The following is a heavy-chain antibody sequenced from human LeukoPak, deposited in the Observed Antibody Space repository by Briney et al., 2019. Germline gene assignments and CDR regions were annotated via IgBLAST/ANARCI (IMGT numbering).Heavy chain of an antibody. CDR3: ARVGQGYYDSSGYSSFDY. Sequence: GASVKVSCKASGYTFTSYGISWVRQAPGQGLEWMGWISAYNGNTNYAQKLQGRVTTTTDTSTSTAYMELRSLRSDDTAVYYCARVGQGYYDSSGYSSFDYWGQGTLVTVSS. CDR2: ISAYNGNT. J-gene: IGHJ4*02. V-gene: IGHV1-18*01. D-gene: IGHD3-22*01. CDR1: GYTFTSYG.